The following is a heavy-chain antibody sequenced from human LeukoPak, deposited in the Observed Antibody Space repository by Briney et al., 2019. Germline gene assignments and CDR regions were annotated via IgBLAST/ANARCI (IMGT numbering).Heavy chain of an antibody. CDR1: GGSISSGSYY. CDR2: INHSGST. J-gene: IGHJ4*02. D-gene: IGHD2-21*02. Sequence: PSETLSLTCTVSGGSISSGSYYWSWIRQPPGKGLEWIGEINHSGSTNYNPSLKSRVTISVDTSKNQFSLKLSSVTAADTAVYYCARSAYCGGDCSPNLDYWGQGTLVTVSS. V-gene: IGHV4-39*07. CDR3: ARSAYCGGDCSPNLDY.